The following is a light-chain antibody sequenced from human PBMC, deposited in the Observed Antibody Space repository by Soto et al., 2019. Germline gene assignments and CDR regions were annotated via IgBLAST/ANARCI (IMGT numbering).Light chain of an antibody. V-gene: IGLV1-40*01. CDR2: DNS. CDR3: QSYDSSLSGFV. CDR1: NSNIGAGYD. J-gene: IGLJ1*01. Sequence: QSVLTQPPSVSGAPGQRVTISCTGSNSNIGAGYDVHWYQQLPGTAPKLLIYDNSNRPSGVPDRFSGSKSGTSASLAITGLQAEDEADYYCQSYDSSLSGFVFGTGTKSPS.